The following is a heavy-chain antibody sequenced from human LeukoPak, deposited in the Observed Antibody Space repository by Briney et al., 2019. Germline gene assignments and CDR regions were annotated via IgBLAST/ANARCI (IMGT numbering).Heavy chain of an antibody. CDR2: IRSRAYGGTT. Sequence: GGSLRLSCTTSGFTFGDYTMSWVRQAPGKGLEWVGFIRSRAYGGTTSYAASVKGRFTISRDNSKSIAYLQMNSLKTEDTAVYYCTTEAYYYDSGAIKYFDYWGQGTLVTVSS. J-gene: IGHJ4*02. CDR3: TTEAYYYDSGAIKYFDY. V-gene: IGHV3-49*04. CDR1: GFTFGDYT. D-gene: IGHD3-22*01.